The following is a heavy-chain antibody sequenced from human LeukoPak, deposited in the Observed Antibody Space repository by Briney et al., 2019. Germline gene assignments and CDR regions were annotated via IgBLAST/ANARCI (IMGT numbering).Heavy chain of an antibody. CDR1: GFTFSSYS. J-gene: IGHJ4*02. Sequence: GGSLRLSCAASGFTFSSYSMNWVRQAPGPGLEWVSSISSSSSYIYYADSVKGRFTISRDNAKNSLYLQMNSLRAEDTAVYYGARDRSAGYSSGWGPNYFDYWGQGTLVTVSS. V-gene: IGHV3-21*01. CDR2: ISSSSSYI. D-gene: IGHD6-19*01. CDR3: ARDRSAGYSSGWGPNYFDY.